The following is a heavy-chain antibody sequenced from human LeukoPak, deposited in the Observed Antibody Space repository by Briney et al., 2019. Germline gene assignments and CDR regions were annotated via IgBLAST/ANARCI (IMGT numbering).Heavy chain of an antibody. CDR2: INHSGST. J-gene: IGHJ3*02. CDR1: GGSLSDYY. D-gene: IGHD2-2*02. V-gene: IGHV4-34*01. Sequence: SETLSLTCAVYGGSLSDYYWSWIRQPPGKGLEWIGEINHSGSTNYNPSLKSRVTISVDTSKNQFSLKLSSVTAADTAAYYCARAYCSSTSCYTSAFDIWGQGTMVTVSS. CDR3: ARAYCSSTSCYTSAFDI.